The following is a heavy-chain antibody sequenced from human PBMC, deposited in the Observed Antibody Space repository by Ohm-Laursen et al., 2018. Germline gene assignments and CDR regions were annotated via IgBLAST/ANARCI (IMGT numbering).Heavy chain of an antibody. CDR1: GFTFDDYA. CDR3: AKGKRLLYYFDY. Sequence: SLRLSCAASGFTFDDYAMHWVRQPPGKGLEWVSSINWKSGTIAYADSVKGRFTISRDNAKNSVYLQMNSLRAEDTALYYCAKGKRLLYYFDYWGQGTLVTVSS. J-gene: IGHJ4*02. D-gene: IGHD3-22*01. V-gene: IGHV3-9*01. CDR2: INWKSGTI.